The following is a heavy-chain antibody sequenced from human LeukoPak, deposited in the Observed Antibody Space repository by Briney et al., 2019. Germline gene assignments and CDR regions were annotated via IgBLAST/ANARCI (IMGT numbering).Heavy chain of an antibody. CDR1: GYSFTSYW. V-gene: IGHV5-51*01. CDR3: ARHRPDTAMVTSYYYGMDV. CDR2: IYPGDSDT. D-gene: IGHD5-18*01. J-gene: IGHJ6*02. Sequence: GESLKISCKGSGYSFTSYWIGWVRQMPGKGLEWMGIIYPGDSDTRYSPSFQGQVTISADKSISTAYLQWSSLKASDTAMYYCARHRPDTAMVTSYYYGMDVWGQGTTVTVSS.